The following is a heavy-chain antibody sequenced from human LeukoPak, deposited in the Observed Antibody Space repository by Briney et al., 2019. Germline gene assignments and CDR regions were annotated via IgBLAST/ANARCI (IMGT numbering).Heavy chain of an antibody. CDR1: GFTFSDYY. CDR3: ARDSNWNNGGFDY. J-gene: IGHJ4*02. Sequence: GGSLRLSCAASGFTFSDYYMTWIRQAPGKGLEWVSSISLSGNSIYYGDSVKGRFTISRDNVKNTLHLQMSSLRAEDTAVYYCARDSNWNNGGFDYWGQGTLVTVSA. D-gene: IGHD1/OR15-1a*01. V-gene: IGHV3-11*01. CDR2: ISLSGNSI.